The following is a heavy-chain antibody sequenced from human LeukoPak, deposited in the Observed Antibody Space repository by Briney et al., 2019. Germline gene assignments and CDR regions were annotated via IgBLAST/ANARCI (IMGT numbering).Heavy chain of an antibody. D-gene: IGHD3-10*01. Sequence: SETLSLTCTVSGYSISSGYYWGWIRQPPGKGLEWIGSIYHSGSTYYNPSLKSRVTISVDTSKNQFSLKLSSVTAADTAVYYCARALELPMVRGWVKFDPWGQGTLVTVSS. J-gene: IGHJ5*02. CDR3: ARALELPMVRGWVKFDP. CDR2: IYHSGST. V-gene: IGHV4-38-2*02. CDR1: GYSISSGYY.